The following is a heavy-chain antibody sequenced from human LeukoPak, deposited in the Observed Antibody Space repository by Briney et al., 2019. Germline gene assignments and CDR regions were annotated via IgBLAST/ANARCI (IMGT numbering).Heavy chain of an antibody. CDR1: GSSLSTSGVG. J-gene: IGHJ4*02. V-gene: IGHV2-5*02. D-gene: IGHD3-22*01. Sequence: SGPALVKPTQTLTLTCTFSGSSLSTSGVGVGWIRQPPGKALEWLALIYWDDDKRYSPSLKSRLTITKDTSKNQVVLTMTNMDPVDTATYYCAHLGYYYDSSGYYCFIDSWGQGTLVTVSS. CDR2: IYWDDDK. CDR3: AHLGYYYDSSGYYCFIDS.